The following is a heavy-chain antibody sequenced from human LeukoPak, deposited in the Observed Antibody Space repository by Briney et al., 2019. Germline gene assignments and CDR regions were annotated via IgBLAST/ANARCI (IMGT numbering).Heavy chain of an antibody. D-gene: IGHD6-13*01. Sequence: GSVKVSCKASGYTFTSYGISWVRQAPGQGLEWMGWISAYNGNTNYAQKLQGRVTMTTDTSTSTAYMELRSLRSDDTAVYYCARDYDSSSFIEVDYWGQGTLVTVSS. CDR3: ARDYDSSSFIEVDY. V-gene: IGHV1-18*01. CDR2: ISAYNGNT. J-gene: IGHJ4*02. CDR1: GYTFTSYG.